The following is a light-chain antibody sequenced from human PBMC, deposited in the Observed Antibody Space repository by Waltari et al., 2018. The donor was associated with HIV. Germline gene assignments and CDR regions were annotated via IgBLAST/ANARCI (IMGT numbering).Light chain of an antibody. J-gene: IGLJ2*01. Sequence: QSVLTQPPSASGTPGQRVTISCSGSSSNIGSNYVYWYQQLPGTAPKLLIDRSNQRPSGVPGRFSGSKSGTSASLAISGLRSEDEADYYCAAWDDSLSGHVVFGGGTKLTVL. CDR1: SSNIGSNY. CDR2: RSN. V-gene: IGLV1-47*01. CDR3: AAWDDSLSGHVV.